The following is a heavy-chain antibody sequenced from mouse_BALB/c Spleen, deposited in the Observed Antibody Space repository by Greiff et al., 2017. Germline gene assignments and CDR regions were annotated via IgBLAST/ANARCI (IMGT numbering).Heavy chain of an antibody. J-gene: IGHJ4*01. CDR2: IWWDDDK. V-gene: IGHV8-8*01. Sequence: QVTLKESGPGILQPSQTLSLTCSFSGFSLSTSGMGVGWIRRPSGKGLEWLAHIWWDDDKRYNPALKSRLTISKDTSSNQVFLKIASVDTADTATYYCARREGNSIYAMDYWGQGTSVTVSS. CDR1: GFSLSTSGMG. D-gene: IGHD2-1*01. CDR3: ARREGNSIYAMDY.